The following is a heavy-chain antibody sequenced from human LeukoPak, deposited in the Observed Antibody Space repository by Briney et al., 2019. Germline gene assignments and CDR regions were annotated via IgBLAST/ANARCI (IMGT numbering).Heavy chain of an antibody. CDR1: GGSFSGYY. CDR2: INHSGST. Sequence: PSETLSLTCAVYGGSFSGYYWSWIRQPPGKGLEWIGEINHSGSTNYNPSLKSRVTISVDTSKNQFSLKLSSVTAADTAVYYCARVSAAAGEGYYFDYWGQGTLVTVSS. CDR3: ARVSAAAGEGYYFDY. D-gene: IGHD6-13*01. J-gene: IGHJ4*02. V-gene: IGHV4-34*01.